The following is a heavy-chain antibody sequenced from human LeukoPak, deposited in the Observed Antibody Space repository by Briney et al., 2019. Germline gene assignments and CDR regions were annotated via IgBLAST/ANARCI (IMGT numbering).Heavy chain of an antibody. CDR2: INHSGST. CDR1: GGSFSGYY. CDR3: ATGGDSTPYYFDY. J-gene: IGHJ4*02. Sequence: SETLSLTCAVYGGSFSGYYWSWIRQPPGKGLEWIGEINHSGSTSYNPSLKSRVTISVDTSKNQFSLKLSSVTAADTAVYYCATGGDSTPYYFDYWGREPWSPSPQ. V-gene: IGHV4-34*01.